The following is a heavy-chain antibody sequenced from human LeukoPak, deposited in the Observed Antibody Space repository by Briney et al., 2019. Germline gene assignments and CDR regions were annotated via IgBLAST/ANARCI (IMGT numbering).Heavy chain of an antibody. CDR3: ARESSGTPDY. CDR2: ISSSGSTI. V-gene: IGHV3-48*03. D-gene: IGHD3-22*01. CDR1: GFTFSSYE. J-gene: IGHJ4*02. Sequence: SGGSLRLSCAASGFTFSSYEMNWVRQAPGKGLEWVSYISSSGSTIYYADSVKGRFTISRDNAKKSLYLQMNSLRAEDTAVYYCARESSGTPDYWGQGTLVTVSS.